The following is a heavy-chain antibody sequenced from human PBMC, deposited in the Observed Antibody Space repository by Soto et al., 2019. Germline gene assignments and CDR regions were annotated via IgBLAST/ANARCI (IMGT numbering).Heavy chain of an antibody. CDR2: IYATGTT. Sequence: SEPLSLTFTVSGASISGFYWSWIRKSAGKGLEWIGRIYATGTTDYNPSLKSRVMMSVDTSKKQFSLKLRSVTAADTAVYYCVRDGTKTLRDWFDPWGQGISVTVS. D-gene: IGHD1-1*01. CDR1: GASISGFY. V-gene: IGHV4-4*07. CDR3: VRDGTKTLRDWFDP. J-gene: IGHJ5*02.